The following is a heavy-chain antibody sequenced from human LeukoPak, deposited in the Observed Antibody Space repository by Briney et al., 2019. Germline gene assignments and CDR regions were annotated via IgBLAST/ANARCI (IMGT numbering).Heavy chain of an antibody. CDR1: GGTFSSYA. Sequence: ASVKVSCKASGGTFSSYAISWVRQAPGQGLEWMGGIIPIFGTANYAQKFQGRVTITADESTSTAYMELSSLRSEDTAVYYCATIRVDYYDSSGYGYYGMDVWGQGTTVTVSS. J-gene: IGHJ6*02. D-gene: IGHD3-22*01. V-gene: IGHV1-69*13. CDR2: IIPIFGTA. CDR3: ATIRVDYYDSSGYGYYGMDV.